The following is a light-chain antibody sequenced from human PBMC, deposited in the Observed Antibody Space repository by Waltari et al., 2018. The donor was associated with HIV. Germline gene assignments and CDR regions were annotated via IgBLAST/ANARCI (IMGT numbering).Light chain of an antibody. CDR3: QQASSSPPLT. V-gene: IGKV1-12*01. CDR2: FSS. J-gene: IGKJ4*01. Sequence: DVQMTQSPSSVSASVGERVIITCRASQGISHWLAWYQQKPGTAPRLLIYFSSILQTGVPSRCNGGGSQTEFTLTINDLQPEDSATYFCQQASSSPPLTFGGGTTVEIK. CDR1: QGISHW.